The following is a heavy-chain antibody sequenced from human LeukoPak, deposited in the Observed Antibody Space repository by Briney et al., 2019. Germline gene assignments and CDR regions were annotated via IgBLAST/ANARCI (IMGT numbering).Heavy chain of an antibody. Sequence: GGSVRLSCAASGITFSDHYMSWIRQAPGKGLEWVSDISSSGSTIYYAESEKGRFTISRDNAKNSLYLQMNSLRAEDTAVYYCARAIEFDPWGQGTLVTVSS. CDR1: GITFSDHY. CDR3: ARAIEFDP. V-gene: IGHV3-11*01. J-gene: IGHJ5*02. CDR2: ISSSGSTI.